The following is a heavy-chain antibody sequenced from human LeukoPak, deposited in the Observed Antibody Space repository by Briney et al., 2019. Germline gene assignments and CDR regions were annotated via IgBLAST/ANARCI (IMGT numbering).Heavy chain of an antibody. V-gene: IGHV1-46*01. J-gene: IGHJ6*03. D-gene: IGHD6-6*01. CDR3: ARGTGIAARSHYYYYYYMDV. Sequence: GASVKVSCKGSGYTFTSYYMHWVRQAPGQGLECMGIINPSGGSTSYAQKFQGRVTMTRDVSTSTVYMELSSLRSEDTAVFYCARGTGIAARSHYYYYYYMDVWGKGTTVTVSS. CDR1: GYTFTSYY. CDR2: INPSGGST.